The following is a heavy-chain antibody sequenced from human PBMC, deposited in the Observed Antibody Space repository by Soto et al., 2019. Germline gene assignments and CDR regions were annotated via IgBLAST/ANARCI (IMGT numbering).Heavy chain of an antibody. V-gene: IGHV4-38-2*02. D-gene: IGHD3-9*01. CDR3: ARDLNPMDV. J-gene: IGHJ6*02. CDR1: NYSIRRGYY. CDR2: VYHTGGT. Sequence: SETLSLTCVVSNYSIRRGYYWGWIRQPPGKGLEWLGHVYHTGGTYYNSSLKSRITMSVDTSKNAFSLRLRSMTAADTAVYFCARDLNPMDVWGQGTTVTVSS.